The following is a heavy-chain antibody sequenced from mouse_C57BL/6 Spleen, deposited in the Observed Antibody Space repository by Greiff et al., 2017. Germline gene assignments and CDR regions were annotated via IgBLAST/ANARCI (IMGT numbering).Heavy chain of an antibody. CDR3: ARSGDGNYYFDY. CDR1: GYTFTSYW. CDR2: IHPNSGST. Sequence: VQLQQPGAELVKPGASVKLSCKASGYTFTSYWMHWVKQRPGQGLEWIGMIHPNSGSTNYNEKFKSKATLTVDKSSSTAYMQLSSLTSEDSAVYYCARSGDGNYYFDYWGQGTTLTVSS. V-gene: IGHV1-64*01. D-gene: IGHD2-1*01. J-gene: IGHJ2*01.